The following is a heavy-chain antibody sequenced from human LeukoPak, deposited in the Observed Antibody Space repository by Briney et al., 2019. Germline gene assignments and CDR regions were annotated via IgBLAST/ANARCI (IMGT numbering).Heavy chain of an antibody. CDR3: ARGPSRYYFDY. D-gene: IGHD2-2*01. V-gene: IGHV4-59*01. Sequence: SETLSLTCTVSGGSISSYYWSWIRQPPGKGLEWTGYIYYSGRTNYNPSLKSRVTISVDTSKNQFSLKLSSVTAADTAVYYCARGPSRYYFDYWGQGTLVTVSS. J-gene: IGHJ4*02. CDR1: GGSISSYY. CDR2: IYYSGRT.